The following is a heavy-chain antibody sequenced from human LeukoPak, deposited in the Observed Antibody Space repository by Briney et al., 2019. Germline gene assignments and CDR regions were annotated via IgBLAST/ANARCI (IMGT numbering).Heavy chain of an antibody. V-gene: IGHV3-48*04. CDR2: ISSSSSTI. Sequence: GGSLRLSCAASGFTFSSYSMNWVRQAPGKGLEWVSYISSSSSTIYYADSVKGRFTISRDNAKNSLYLQMNSLRAEDTAVYYCARDRYPTDYWGQGTLVTVSS. CDR3: ARDRYPTDY. J-gene: IGHJ4*02. D-gene: IGHD1-1*01. CDR1: GFTFSSYS.